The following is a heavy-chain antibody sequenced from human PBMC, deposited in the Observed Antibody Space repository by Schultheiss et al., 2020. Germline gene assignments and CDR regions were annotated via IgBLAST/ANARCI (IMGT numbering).Heavy chain of an antibody. CDR2: INAGNGNT. Sequence: ASVKVSCKASGGTFSNYAISWVRQAPGQRLEWMGWINAGNGNTKYSQKFQGRVTITRDTSASTAYMELSSLRSEDTAVYYCARGMVYCSSTSCYYYYMDVWGRGTTVTVSS. V-gene: IGHV1-3*01. J-gene: IGHJ6*03. D-gene: IGHD2-2*01. CDR3: ARGMVYCSSTSCYYYYMDV. CDR1: GGTFSNYA.